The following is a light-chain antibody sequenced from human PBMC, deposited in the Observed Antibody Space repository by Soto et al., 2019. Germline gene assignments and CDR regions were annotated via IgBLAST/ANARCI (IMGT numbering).Light chain of an antibody. Sequence: QSALTQPPSASGSPGQSVTISCTGTSSDVGGYNYVSWYQQHPGKAPKLMIYEVSERPSGVPDRSPGSKSSNTASLTVSGLQAEDEADYYCSSYAGSNNFVFGTGTKVTVL. CDR1: SSDVGGYNY. CDR3: SSYAGSNNFV. V-gene: IGLV2-8*01. CDR2: EVS. J-gene: IGLJ1*01.